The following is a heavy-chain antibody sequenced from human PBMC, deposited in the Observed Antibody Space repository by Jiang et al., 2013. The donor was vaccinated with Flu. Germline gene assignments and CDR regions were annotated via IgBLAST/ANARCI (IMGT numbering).Heavy chain of an antibody. CDR3: AQESLGYYVFDY. V-gene: IGHV3-23*01. J-gene: IGHJ4*02. Sequence: RLSCAASGFTFSSYAMSWVRQAPGKGLEWVSGISGGGGRTYYADSVKGRSTISRDNSKNRLYLQMNSLRAEDTAVYYCAQESLGYYVFDYWGQGTLVTVSS. CDR2: ISGGGGRT. D-gene: IGHD3-10*02. CDR1: GFTFSSYA.